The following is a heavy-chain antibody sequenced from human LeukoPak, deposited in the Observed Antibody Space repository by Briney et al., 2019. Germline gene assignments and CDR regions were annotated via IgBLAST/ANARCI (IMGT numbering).Heavy chain of an antibody. D-gene: IGHD3-22*01. Sequence: SETLSLTCTVSGGSISSYYWSWIRQPPGKGLEWIGYIYYSGSTNYNPSLKSRVTISVDTSKNQFSLKLSSVTAADTAVYYCARDRDSSGSLFDYWGQGTLVTVSS. CDR1: GGSISSYY. CDR3: ARDRDSSGSLFDY. J-gene: IGHJ4*02. CDR2: IYYSGST. V-gene: IGHV4-59*01.